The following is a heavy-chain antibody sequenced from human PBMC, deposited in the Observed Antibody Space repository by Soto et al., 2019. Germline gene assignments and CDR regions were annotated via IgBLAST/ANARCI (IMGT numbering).Heavy chain of an antibody. CDR3: ARVHMEQQLVHYYYYGMDV. D-gene: IGHD6-13*01. Sequence: SETLSLTCTVSGGSISSGGYYWSWIRQHPGKGLEWIGYIYYSGSTYYNPSLKSRVTISVDTSKNQFSLKLSSVTAADTAVYYCARVHMEQQLVHYYYYGMDVWGQGTTVTVSS. V-gene: IGHV4-31*03. CDR2: IYYSGST. CDR1: GGSISSGGYY. J-gene: IGHJ6*02.